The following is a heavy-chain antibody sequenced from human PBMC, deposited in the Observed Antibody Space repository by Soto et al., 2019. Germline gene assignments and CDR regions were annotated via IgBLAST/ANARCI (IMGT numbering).Heavy chain of an antibody. V-gene: IGHV4-39*01. D-gene: IGHD4-17*01. CDR2: IYYSGST. Sequence: SETLSLTCTVSGGSISSSSYYWGWIRQPPGKGLEWIGSIYYSGSTYYNPSLKSRVTISVDTSKNQFSLKLSSVTAADTAVYYFARQTGDYGTYYYYYMDVWGKGTTVTVSS. CDR3: ARQTGDYGTYYYYYMDV. CDR1: GGSISSSSYY. J-gene: IGHJ6*03.